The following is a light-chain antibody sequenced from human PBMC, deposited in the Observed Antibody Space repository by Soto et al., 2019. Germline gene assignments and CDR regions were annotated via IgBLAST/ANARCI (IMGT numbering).Light chain of an antibody. V-gene: IGLV1-44*01. CDR3: AAWDDSLNGGV. CDR1: SSNIGSNT. J-gene: IGLJ3*02. Sequence: QSVLTQPPSASGTPGQRVTISCSGSSSNIGSNTVNWYQQLPGTAPKVLIYSNNQRPSGVPDRFSGSKSGTSASLAISGRQSEDEADYYCAAWDDSLNGGVFGGGTKLTVL. CDR2: SNN.